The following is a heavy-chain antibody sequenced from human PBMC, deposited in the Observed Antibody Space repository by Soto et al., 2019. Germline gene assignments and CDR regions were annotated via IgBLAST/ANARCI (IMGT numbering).Heavy chain of an antibody. CDR1: GYTFTSYG. Sequence: ASVKVSCKASGYTFTSYGISWVRQAPGQGLEWMGWISAYNGNTNYAQKLQGRVTMTTDISTSTAYMELRSLRSDDTAVYYCARDRGYYGSGSYYNVDAFDIWGQGTMVTVSS. CDR3: ARDRGYYGSGSYYNVDAFDI. J-gene: IGHJ3*02. CDR2: ISAYNGNT. D-gene: IGHD3-10*01. V-gene: IGHV1-18*01.